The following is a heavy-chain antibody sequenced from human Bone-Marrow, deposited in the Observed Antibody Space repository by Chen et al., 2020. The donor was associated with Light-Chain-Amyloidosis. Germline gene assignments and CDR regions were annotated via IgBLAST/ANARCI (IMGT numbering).Heavy chain of an antibody. CDR3: ARDVLVGARDFDY. V-gene: IGHV3-21*01. CDR1: GFTCGDYS. Sequence: EVHLGESGGGPVMPGGSLRVSCAASGFTCGDYSMQWVRQAPGKGLEWVSSISSSGSHIYYADSVKGRFTISRDNAKNSLFLQMNSLRAEDTAVYYCARDVLVGARDFDYWGKGTLVTVSS. CDR2: ISSSGSHI. J-gene: IGHJ4*02. D-gene: IGHD1-26*01.